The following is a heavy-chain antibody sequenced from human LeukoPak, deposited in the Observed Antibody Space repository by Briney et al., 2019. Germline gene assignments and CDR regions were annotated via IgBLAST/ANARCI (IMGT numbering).Heavy chain of an antibody. CDR3: ATATYGKIDS. V-gene: IGHV3-48*03. Sequence: GGSLRLSCGASGFTFRRYEMNWVHQAAGKGRKGVSSISSGAKTIYYADVLKGRFTISRGNAKNSLYLQMNRLRAEDTAVYYCATATYGKIDSCGQGPLVTVSS. CDR1: GFTFRRYE. J-gene: IGHJ4*02. D-gene: IGHD1-26*01. CDR2: ISSGAKTI.